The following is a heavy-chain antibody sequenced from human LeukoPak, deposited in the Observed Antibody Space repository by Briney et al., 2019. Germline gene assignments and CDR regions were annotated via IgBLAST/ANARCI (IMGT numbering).Heavy chain of an antibody. D-gene: IGHD3-10*01. J-gene: IGHJ6*02. CDR2: INHSGST. CDR1: GGSFSGYY. Sequence: KPSETLSLTCAVYGGSFSGYYWSWIRQPPGKGLEWIGEINHSGSTNYNPSLKSRVTISVDTSKNQFSLKLSSVTAADTAVYYCARAPYGSGSYPTPSMDVWGQGTTVTGSS. CDR3: ARAPYGSGSYPTPSMDV. V-gene: IGHV4-34*01.